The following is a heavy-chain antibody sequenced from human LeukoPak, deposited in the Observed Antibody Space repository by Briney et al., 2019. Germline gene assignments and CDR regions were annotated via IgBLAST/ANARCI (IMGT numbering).Heavy chain of an antibody. CDR3: ARGRYGSGSLNDY. J-gene: IGHJ4*02. D-gene: IGHD3-10*01. CDR2: ISSSSYI. CDR1: GFTFSSYS. V-gene: IGHV3-21*01. Sequence: GGSLRLSCAASGFTFSSYSMNWVRQAPGKGLEWVSSISSSSYIYYADSVKGRFTISRDNAKNSLYLQMNSLRAEDTAVYYCARGRYGSGSLNDYWGQGTLVTVSS.